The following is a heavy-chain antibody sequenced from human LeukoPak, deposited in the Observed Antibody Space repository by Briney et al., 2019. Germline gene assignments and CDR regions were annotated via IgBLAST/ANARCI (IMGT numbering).Heavy chain of an antibody. J-gene: IGHJ3*02. CDR1: GFTFNTYT. V-gene: IGHV3-48*01. Sequence: GGSLRLSCAASGFTFNTYTMNWVRQAPGKGLEWVSYISGSSGIIDYADSVRGRFTISRDTSKNTLYLQMSSLRPEDTAVYYCAKAWRAYGDYHTFDIWGQGTMVTVSS. D-gene: IGHD4-17*01. CDR2: ISGSSGII. CDR3: AKAWRAYGDYHTFDI.